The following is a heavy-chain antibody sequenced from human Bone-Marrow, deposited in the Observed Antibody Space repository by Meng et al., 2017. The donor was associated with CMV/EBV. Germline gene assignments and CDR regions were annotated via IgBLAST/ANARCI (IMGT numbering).Heavy chain of an antibody. CDR2: ISYDGSNK. CDR1: GFTFSSYA. D-gene: IGHD3-3*01. J-gene: IGHJ6*02. V-gene: IGHV3-30*04. Sequence: GGSLRLSCAASGFTFSSYAMHWVRQAPGKGLERVAVISYDGSNKYYADSVKGRFTISRDNSKNTLYLQMNSLRAEDTAVYYCARDPPYYDFWSGGTRYYYGMDVWGQGITVTVS. CDR3: ARDPPYYDFWSGGTRYYYGMDV.